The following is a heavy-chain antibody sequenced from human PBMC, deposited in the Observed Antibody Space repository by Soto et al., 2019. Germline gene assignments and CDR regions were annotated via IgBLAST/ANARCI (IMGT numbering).Heavy chain of an antibody. Sequence: QVQLVQSGAEVKKPGASVKVSCTPSGYTLNTYYLHWGRQAPGPGLEWMGISHPSGGGSTYAQKFLGRVAMTRDTSTSTVFRELSSLRSADTAVYYCARGGHIAVVTASFDYWGQGTLVTVSS. CDR2: SHPSGGGS. CDR3: ARGGHIAVVTASFDY. CDR1: GYTLNTYY. V-gene: IGHV1-46*02. J-gene: IGHJ4*02. D-gene: IGHD2-21*02.